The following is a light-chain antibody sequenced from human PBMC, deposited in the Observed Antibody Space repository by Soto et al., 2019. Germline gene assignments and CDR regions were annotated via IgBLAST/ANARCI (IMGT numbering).Light chain of an antibody. CDR2: GNS. J-gene: IGLJ3*02. V-gene: IGLV1-40*01. Sequence: QSVLTQPPSVSGAPGHRVTISCSGSSSNIGAGYDVRWYQQLPRTAPKLLIDGNSNRPSGVPDRFSGSKSGTSAALAISGLQAEDEADYYCHSYDGSLSGSVFGGGTKLTVL. CDR1: SSNIGAGYD. CDR3: HSYDGSLSGSV.